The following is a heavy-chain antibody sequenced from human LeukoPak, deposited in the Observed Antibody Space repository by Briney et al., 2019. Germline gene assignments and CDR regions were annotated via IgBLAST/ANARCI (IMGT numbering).Heavy chain of an antibody. CDR3: ARGRTTGLSGLDY. Sequence: SETLSLTCAVYGGSFSGYYWSWIRQPPGKGLEWIGETNHSGSTNYNPSLKSRVTISVDTSKNQFSLKLSSVTAADTAVYYCARGRTTGLSGLDYWGQGTLVTVSS. J-gene: IGHJ4*02. D-gene: IGHD1-1*01. V-gene: IGHV4-34*01. CDR2: TNHSGST. CDR1: GGSFSGYY.